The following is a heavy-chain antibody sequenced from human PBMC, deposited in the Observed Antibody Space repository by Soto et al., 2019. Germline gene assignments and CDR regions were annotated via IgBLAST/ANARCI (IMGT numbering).Heavy chain of an antibody. V-gene: IGHV4-59*08. J-gene: IGHJ3*02. CDR3: ARQKENRIRQWLVYDAFDI. Sequence: SETLSLTCTVSGGSISSYYWSWIRQPPGKGLEWIGYIYYSGSTNYNPSLKSRVTISVDTSKNQFSLKLSSVTAADTAVYYCARQKENRIRQWLVYDAFDIWGQGTMVTVSS. CDR2: IYYSGST. CDR1: GGSISSYY. D-gene: IGHD6-19*01.